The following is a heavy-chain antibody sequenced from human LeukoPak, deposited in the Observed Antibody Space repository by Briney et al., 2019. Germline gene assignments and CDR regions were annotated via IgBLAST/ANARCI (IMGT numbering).Heavy chain of an antibody. D-gene: IGHD5/OR15-5a*01. Sequence: SETLSLTCTVSGGSISGYYWSRIRQPAGKGLEWIGRIYASGSTNYNPSLKSRVTMSVDTSKNQFSLKLTSVTAADTAVYHCARMGSVYGKFDYWGQGTLATVSS. CDR1: GGSISGYY. J-gene: IGHJ4*02. CDR2: IYASGST. CDR3: ARMGSVYGKFDY. V-gene: IGHV4-4*07.